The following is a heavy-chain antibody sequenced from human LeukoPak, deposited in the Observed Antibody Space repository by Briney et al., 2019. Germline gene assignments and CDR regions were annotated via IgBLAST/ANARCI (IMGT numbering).Heavy chain of an antibody. CDR2: INAGNGNT. CDR3: ARAHPYYYHYGMDV. CDR1: GYTFTSYA. J-gene: IGHJ6*02. V-gene: IGHV1-3*01. Sequence: ASVKVSCKASGYTFTSYAMHWVRQAPGQRLEWMGWINAGNGNTKYSQKFQGRVTITRDTSASTAYMELSSLRSEDTAVYYCARAHPYYYHYGMDVWGQGTTVTVSS.